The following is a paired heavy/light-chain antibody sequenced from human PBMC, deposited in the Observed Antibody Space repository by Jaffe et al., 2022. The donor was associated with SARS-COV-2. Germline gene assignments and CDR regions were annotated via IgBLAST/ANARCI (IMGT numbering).Heavy chain of an antibody. CDR1: GFSLRASGVG. D-gene: IGHD6-13*01. V-gene: IGHV2-5*02. J-gene: IGHJ5*02. CDR3: VQRTTAGTYFDL. CDR2: IYWDDDK. Sequence: QITLKESGPTLVKPTQTLTLTCIFSGFSLRASGVGVGWIRQPPGKALEWLAIIYWDDDKRYSPSLKSRLTITKDTSKNQVVLTVTNMDPVDTATYYCVQRTTAGTYFDLWGQGTLVTVSS.
Light chain of an antibody. J-gene: IGKJ2*01. CDR1: QGISNY. Sequence: DIQMTQSPSSLSASVGDRVTITCRASQGISNYLAWYQQKPGKVPKLLIFAASTLQSGVPSRFSGSGSGTDFTLTISSLQPEDVATYYCQKYNSDPYTFGQGTKLEIK. CDR2: AAS. CDR3: QKYNSDPYT. V-gene: IGKV1-27*01.